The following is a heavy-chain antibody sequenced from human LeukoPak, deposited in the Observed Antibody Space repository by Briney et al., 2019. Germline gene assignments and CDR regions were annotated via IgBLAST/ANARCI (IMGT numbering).Heavy chain of an antibody. J-gene: IGHJ4*02. CDR2: INPNSGGT. CDR3: ARGTGEGYTYGRYYFDY. V-gene: IGHV1-2*02. D-gene: IGHD5-18*01. Sequence: ASVKVSCKASGYTFTSYDINWMRQAPGQGLEWMGWINPNSGGTDYAQKFQGRVTMTKDTSISTAYMELSRLRSDDTAVYYCARGTGEGYTYGRYYFDYWGQGTLVTVSS. CDR1: GYTFTSYD.